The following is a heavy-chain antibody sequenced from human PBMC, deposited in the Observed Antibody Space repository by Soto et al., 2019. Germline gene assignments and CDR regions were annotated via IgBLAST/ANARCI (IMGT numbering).Heavy chain of an antibody. Sequence: SETLSLTCTVSGGSISSSSYYWGWIRQPPGKGLERIGSIYYSGSTYYNPSLKSRVTISVDTSKNQFSLKLSSVTAADTAVYYCARLYGDYSSYNYFDYWGQGTLVTVSS. V-gene: IGHV4-39*01. D-gene: IGHD4-17*01. J-gene: IGHJ4*02. CDR2: IYYSGST. CDR1: GGSISSSSYY. CDR3: ARLYGDYSSYNYFDY.